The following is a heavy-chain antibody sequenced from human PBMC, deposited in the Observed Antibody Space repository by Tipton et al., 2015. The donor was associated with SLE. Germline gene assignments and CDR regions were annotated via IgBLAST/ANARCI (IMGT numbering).Heavy chain of an antibody. CDR3: FTYSGAFDI. CDR1: GGSISSYY. CDR2: IYYSGST. Sequence: TLSLTCTVSGGSISSYYWSWIRQPPGKGLEWIGYIYYSGSTNCNPSLKSRVTISVDTSKNQFSLKLSSVTAADTAVYYCFTYSGAFDIWGQGTMVTVSS. V-gene: IGHV4-59*01. J-gene: IGHJ3*02. D-gene: IGHD3-10*01.